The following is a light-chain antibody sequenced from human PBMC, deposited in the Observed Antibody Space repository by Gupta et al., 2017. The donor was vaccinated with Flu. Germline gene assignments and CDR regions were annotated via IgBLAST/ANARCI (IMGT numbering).Light chain of an antibody. CDR2: DNN. CDR3: QSDDSSRSGWV. Sequence: QSVLTQPPSVSGAPGQGVTITCTGSSSNIGEGDDVHWYQHSPGTAPIHLIYDNNIRPSGVPDRFSGSMYGTSASMTIAGLQAEDEAVYYCQSDDSSRSGWVFGGGTKLTVL. CDR1: SSNIGEGDD. V-gene: IGLV1-40*01. J-gene: IGLJ3*02.